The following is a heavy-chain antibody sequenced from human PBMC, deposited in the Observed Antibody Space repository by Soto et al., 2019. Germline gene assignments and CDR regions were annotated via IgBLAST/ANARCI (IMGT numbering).Heavy chain of an antibody. CDR3: GTVVGVGRYVVVS. V-gene: IGHV1-24*01. Sequence: QVHLVQSGAEVKKPGASVKVSCKVSVYTLSEVSIHWVRQGLGKGLEWMGGVDPKDGKLIYAQSLQGRVTMTEDTTTETASMELNSLTSEDTAIYYCGTVVGVGRYVVVSWGQGTHVTVSS. CDR1: VYTLSEVS. D-gene: IGHD1-26*01. J-gene: IGHJ5*01. CDR2: VDPKDGKL.